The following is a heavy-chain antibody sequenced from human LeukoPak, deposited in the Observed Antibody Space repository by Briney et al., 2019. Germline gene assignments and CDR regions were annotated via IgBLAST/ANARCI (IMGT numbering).Heavy chain of an antibody. D-gene: IGHD2-2*01. J-gene: IGHJ2*01. V-gene: IGHV4-34*01. Sequence: SETLSLTCAVYGGSFSGYYWSWIRQPPGKGLEWIGEINHSGSTNYNSSLKSRVTISVDTSKNQFSLKLSSVTAADTAVYYCARRYCSSTSCYRWYFDLWGRGTLVTVSS. CDR1: GGSFSGYY. CDR2: INHSGST. CDR3: ARRYCSSTSCYRWYFDL.